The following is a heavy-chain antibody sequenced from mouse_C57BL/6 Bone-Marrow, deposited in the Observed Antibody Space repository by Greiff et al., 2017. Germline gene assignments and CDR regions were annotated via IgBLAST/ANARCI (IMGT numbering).Heavy chain of an antibody. J-gene: IGHJ2*01. V-gene: IGHV1-55*01. CDR3: ARSGPRGRSFDY. CDR2: IYPTSGRT. CDR1: GYTFTSYW. Sequence: VQLQQSGAELVKPGASVKMSCKASGYTFTSYWITWVKQRPGQGLELIGDIYPTSGRTNYNEKFKSKAILTVDTSSNTAYMQLSSLTSEDSAVFYCARSGPRGRSFDYWGQGTTLTVSS. D-gene: IGHD3-1*01.